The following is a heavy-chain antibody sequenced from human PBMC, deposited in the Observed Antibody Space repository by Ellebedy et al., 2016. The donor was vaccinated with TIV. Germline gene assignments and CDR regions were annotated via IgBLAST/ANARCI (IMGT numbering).Heavy chain of an antibody. D-gene: IGHD6-6*01. CDR3: ARDPGGSSSSGPLDY. Sequence: ASVKVSCKASGYTFTTYYMHWVRQAPGQGLEWMGWINPNSGGTNYAQKFQGRVTMTRDTSISTAYMELSRLRSDDTAVYYCARDPGGSSSSGPLDYWGQGTLVTVSS. V-gene: IGHV1-2*02. CDR2: INPNSGGT. CDR1: GYTFTTYY. J-gene: IGHJ4*02.